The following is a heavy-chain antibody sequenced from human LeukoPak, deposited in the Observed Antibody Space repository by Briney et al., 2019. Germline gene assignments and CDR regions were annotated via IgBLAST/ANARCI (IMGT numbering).Heavy chain of an antibody. J-gene: IGHJ5*02. CDR1: GYTFTGYY. D-gene: IGHD6-13*01. CDR3: ARASSSWSHSWFDP. Sequence: ASVKVSCKTSGYTFTGYYIHWVRQAPGQGLEWMGWIDPNSGGRNFAQNFGGRVTMTKDRSLTTAYMELSSLTFDDTAVYYCARASSSWSHSWFDPWGQGTLVTVSS. CDR2: IDPNSGGR. V-gene: IGHV1-2*02.